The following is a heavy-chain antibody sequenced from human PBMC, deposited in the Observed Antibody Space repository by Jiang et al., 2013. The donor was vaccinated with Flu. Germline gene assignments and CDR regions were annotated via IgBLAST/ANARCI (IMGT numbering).Heavy chain of an antibody. J-gene: IGHJ5*02. D-gene: IGHD2-15*01. CDR1: GYTLTSYD. CDR2: MNTKSGNT. Sequence: SGAEVKKPGASVKVSCKASGYTLTSYDINWVRQATGQGLEWMGWMNTKSGNTGYAQKFQGRVTMTRDTSIDTAYMELSSLTSEDTAVFYCARGSLGYCTGSSCKGFDLWGQGTLVSVS. CDR3: ARGSLGYCTGSSCKGFDL. V-gene: IGHV1-8*01.